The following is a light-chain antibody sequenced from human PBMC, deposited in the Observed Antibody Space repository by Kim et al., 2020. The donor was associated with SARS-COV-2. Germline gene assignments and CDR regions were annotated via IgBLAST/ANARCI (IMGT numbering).Light chain of an antibody. Sequence: SAATGDRVTITCRASQGISSYLAWYQQKPGKAPKLLIYAASTLQSGVPSRVSGSGSGTDFTFTISCLQSEDFATYYCQQYYSYPYSFGQGTKLEI. CDR2: AAS. CDR1: QGISSY. J-gene: IGKJ2*03. CDR3: QQYYSYPYS. V-gene: IGKV1-8*01.